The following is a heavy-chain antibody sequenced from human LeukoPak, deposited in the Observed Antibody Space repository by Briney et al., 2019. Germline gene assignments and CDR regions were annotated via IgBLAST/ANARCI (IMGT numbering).Heavy chain of an antibody. CDR2: ISSSSSYI. CDR1: GFTFSSYS. J-gene: IGHJ3*02. D-gene: IGHD3-22*01. V-gene: IGHV3-21*01. Sequence: PGGSLRLSCAASGFTFSSYSMNWVRQAPGKGLEWVSFISSSSSYIYYADSVKGRFTISRDNAKNSLSLQMNSLRAEDTAMYYCATSQTSYYDSSGPKSDAFDIWGQGTMVTVSS. CDR3: ATSQTSYYDSSGPKSDAFDI.